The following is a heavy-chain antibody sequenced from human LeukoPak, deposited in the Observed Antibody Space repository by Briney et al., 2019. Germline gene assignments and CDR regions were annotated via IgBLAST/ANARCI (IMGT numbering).Heavy chain of an antibody. CDR2: ISYDGNDK. J-gene: IGHJ5*02. CDR1: GFTFSSYG. D-gene: IGHD3-10*01. Sequence: GGSLRLSCAASGFTFSSYGMHWVRQAPGRGLEYVALISYDGNDKYYADSVKGRFTISRDNAKNSLNLQMNSLRAEDTALYYCARDALWFGEFPNWFDPWGQGTLVTVSS. V-gene: IGHV3-30*03. CDR3: ARDALWFGEFPNWFDP.